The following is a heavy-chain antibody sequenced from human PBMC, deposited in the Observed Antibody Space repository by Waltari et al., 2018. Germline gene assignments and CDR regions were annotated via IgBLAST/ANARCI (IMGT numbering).Heavy chain of an antibody. D-gene: IGHD2-15*01. V-gene: IGHV3-48*04. CDR1: GFTFSGYS. CDR2: STSSSHFI. CDR3: ARDSGAACFDY. J-gene: IGHJ4*01. Sequence: VQLVESGGGLVQPGGSLRLSCAASGFTFSGYSMNWVRQAPGKGPEWVSYSTSSSHFIHYADSVKGRFTISRDTAKKSLFLQMNSLRVEDTAVYYCARDSGAACFDYWGQGTLVTVSS.